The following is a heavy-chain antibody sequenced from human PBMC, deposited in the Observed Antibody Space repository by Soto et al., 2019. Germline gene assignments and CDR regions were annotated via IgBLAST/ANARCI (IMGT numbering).Heavy chain of an antibody. CDR1: GGSISSYY. J-gene: IGHJ5*02. D-gene: IGHD5-18*01. CDR3: ARDLVYSYGSNWFDP. CDR2: IYYSGST. Sequence: PSETLSLTCTVSGGSISSYYWSWIRQPPGKGLEWIGYIYYSGSTNYNPSLKSRVTISVDTSKNQFSLKLSSVTAADTAVYYCARDLVYSYGSNWFDPWGQGTLVTVS. V-gene: IGHV4-59*12.